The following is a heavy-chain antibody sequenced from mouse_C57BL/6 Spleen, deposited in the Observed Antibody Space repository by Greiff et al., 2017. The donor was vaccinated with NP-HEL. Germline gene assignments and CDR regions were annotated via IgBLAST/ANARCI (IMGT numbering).Heavy chain of an antibody. J-gene: IGHJ2*01. CDR1: GYTFTSYW. Sequence: QVQLQQPGTELVRPGASVKLSCKASGYTFTSYWMHWVKQRPGRGLEWIGNINPSNVYTNYNEKFKSKATLTVDKSSNTAYMQLSSLTSEDSAVYYCARYGGNYGEVDYWGQGTTLTVSS. CDR2: INPSNVYT. D-gene: IGHD1-2*01. CDR3: ARYGGNYGEVDY. V-gene: IGHV1-53*01.